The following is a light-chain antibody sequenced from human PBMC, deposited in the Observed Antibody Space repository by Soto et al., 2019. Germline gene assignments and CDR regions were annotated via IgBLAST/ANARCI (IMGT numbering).Light chain of an antibody. CDR1: QSVSSSY. CDR2: GAS. V-gene: IGKV3-20*01. CDR3: QQYGSSPMHT. J-gene: IGKJ2*01. Sequence: EMVLTQSPGTLSLSPGERATLSCRASQSVSSSYLAWYQQKPGQAPRLLIYGASSRATGIPDRFSGSGSGTDFTLTISRLEPEDLAVYYCQQYGSSPMHTFGQGTKLEIK.